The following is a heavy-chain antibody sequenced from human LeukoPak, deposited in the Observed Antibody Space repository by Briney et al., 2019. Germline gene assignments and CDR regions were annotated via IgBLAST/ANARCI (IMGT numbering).Heavy chain of an antibody. J-gene: IGHJ4*02. CDR2: IYYSVST. CDR3: ARYPSQISCDY. V-gene: IGHV4-59*08. Sequence: PSETLSLICTVSGGSISRYYWRWIRQPPGKGLEWIGYIYYSVSTHYNPSLKRRVTLSVDTSMNQFSLRLSSVTAADTAVYYGARYPSQISCDYWGEGTLVTVSS. CDR1: GGSISRYY.